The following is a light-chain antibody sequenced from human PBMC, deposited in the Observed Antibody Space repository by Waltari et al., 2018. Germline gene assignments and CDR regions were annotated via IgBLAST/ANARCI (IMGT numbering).Light chain of an antibody. CDR1: SLSKFY. CDR3: NSRDSSGSQRV. J-gene: IGLJ3*02. V-gene: IGLV3-19*01. Sequence: SSELTQDPAVSVALGQTVRITCQGDSLSKFYASWYQQKQGQAPVLVIYGENKRPSGIPDRFSGSSSGNTASLTITGAQAEDEADYYCNSRDSSGSQRVFGGGTKLTVL. CDR2: GEN.